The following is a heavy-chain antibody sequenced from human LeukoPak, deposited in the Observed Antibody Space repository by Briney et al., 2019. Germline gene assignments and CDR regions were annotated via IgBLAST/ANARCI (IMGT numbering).Heavy chain of an antibody. Sequence: GGSLRLSCAASGFTFSSYSMNWVRQAPRKGLEWVSYISSGSSTIYYADSVKGRFTISRDNAKNSLYLQMSSLRAEDTAVYYCARAGTYYYGSGSYSDYWGQGTLVTVSS. CDR2: ISSGSSTI. V-gene: IGHV3-48*04. CDR3: ARAGTYYYGSGSYSDY. J-gene: IGHJ4*02. D-gene: IGHD3-10*01. CDR1: GFTFSSYS.